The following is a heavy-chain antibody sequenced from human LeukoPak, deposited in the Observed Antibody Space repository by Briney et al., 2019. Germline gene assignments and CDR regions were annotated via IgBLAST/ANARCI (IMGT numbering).Heavy chain of an antibody. J-gene: IGHJ4*02. V-gene: IGHV1-69*10. Sequence: WASVKVSFKASGGTFISYAISWVRQAPGQGLEWMGRIIPIFGIANYAQKFQGRVTITADKSTSTAYMELSSLRSEDTAVYYCARADSYYDILTGQFDYWGREPWSPSPQ. CDR3: ARADSYYDILTGQFDY. D-gene: IGHD3-9*01. CDR2: IIPIFGIA. CDR1: GGTFISYA.